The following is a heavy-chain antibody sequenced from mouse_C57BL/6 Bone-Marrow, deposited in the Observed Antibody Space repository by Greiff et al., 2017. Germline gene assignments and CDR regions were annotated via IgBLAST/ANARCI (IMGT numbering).Heavy chain of an antibody. CDR2: IYPGSGST. J-gene: IGHJ2*01. Sequence: QVQLQQPGAELVKPGASVKMSCKASGYTFTSYWITWVKQRPGQGLEWVGDIYPGSGSTNYNEKFKSKATLTVDTSSSTAYMQLSSLPSEDSAVYYCERGGSSYEDFDDWGEGATLTVSS. CDR3: ERGGSSYEDFDD. D-gene: IGHD1-1*01. CDR1: GYTFTSYW. V-gene: IGHV1-55*01.